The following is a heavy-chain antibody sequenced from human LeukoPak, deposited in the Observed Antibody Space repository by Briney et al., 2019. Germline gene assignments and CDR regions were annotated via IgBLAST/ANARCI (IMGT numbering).Heavy chain of an antibody. D-gene: IGHD6-19*01. CDR2: ISSSSSYI. CDR3: ARDKVAGILYYFDY. CDR1: GFTFSSYA. J-gene: IGHJ4*02. V-gene: IGHV3-21*01. Sequence: PGGSLRLSCAASGFTFSSYAMSWVRQAPGKGLEWVSSISSSSSYIYYADSVKGRFTISRDNAKNSLYLQMNSLRAEDTAVYYCARDKVAGILYYFDYWGQGTLVTVSS.